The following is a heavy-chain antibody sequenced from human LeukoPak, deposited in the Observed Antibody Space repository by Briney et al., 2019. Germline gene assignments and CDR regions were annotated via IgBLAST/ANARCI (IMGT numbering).Heavy chain of an antibody. J-gene: IGHJ4*02. Sequence: GGSLRLSCAASEFSVGSNYMTWVRQAPGKGLEWVSLIYSGGSTYYADSVKGRFTISRDNSKNTLYLQMNSLRAEDTAVYYCARGTTMVRGVLTNWGQGTLVTVSS. CDR2: IYSGGST. CDR3: ARGTTMVRGVLTN. V-gene: IGHV3-66*01. CDR1: EFSVGSNY. D-gene: IGHD3-10*01.